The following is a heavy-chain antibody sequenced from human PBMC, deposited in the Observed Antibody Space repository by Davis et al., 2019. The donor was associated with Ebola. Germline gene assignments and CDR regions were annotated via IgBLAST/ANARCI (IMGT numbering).Heavy chain of an antibody. D-gene: IGHD5-12*01. CDR3: ARDQGGWSGYDLDY. J-gene: IGHJ4*02. CDR2: INPGTGNK. CDR1: GYTFTSYT. Sequence: AASVKVSCKASGYTFTSYTMHWVRQSPGQSLEWMGWINPGTGNKKYSQKFQARVTFTWDTSASTAYMELSSLRFEDTAVYYCARDQGGWSGYDLDYWGQGTLITVSS. V-gene: IGHV1-3*01.